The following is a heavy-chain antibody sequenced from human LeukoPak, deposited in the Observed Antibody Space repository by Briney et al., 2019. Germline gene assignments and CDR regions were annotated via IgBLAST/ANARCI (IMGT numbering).Heavy chain of an antibody. V-gene: IGHV4-30-2*01. CDR2: INHSGST. D-gene: IGHD5-24*01. CDR3: ARGLGHGYNNFDY. Sequence: PSQTLSLTCAVSGGSISSGGYSWSWIRQPPGKGLEWIGEINHSGSTNYNPSLKSRVTISVDTSKNQFSLKLSSVTAADTAVYYCARGLGHGYNNFDYWGQGTLVTVSS. CDR1: GGSISSGGYS. J-gene: IGHJ4*02.